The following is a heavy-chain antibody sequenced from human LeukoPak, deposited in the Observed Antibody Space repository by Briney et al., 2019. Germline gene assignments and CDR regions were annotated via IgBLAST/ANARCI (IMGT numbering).Heavy chain of an antibody. Sequence: ASVKVSCKASGYTFTSYGISWVRQAPGQGLEWMGWISAYNGNTNYAQKLQGRVTMTTDTSTSTAYMELSSLRSEDTAVYYCALQVGATYLGWFDPWGQGTLVTVSS. CDR3: ALQVGATYLGWFDP. J-gene: IGHJ5*02. V-gene: IGHV1-18*01. D-gene: IGHD1-26*01. CDR1: GYTFTSYG. CDR2: ISAYNGNT.